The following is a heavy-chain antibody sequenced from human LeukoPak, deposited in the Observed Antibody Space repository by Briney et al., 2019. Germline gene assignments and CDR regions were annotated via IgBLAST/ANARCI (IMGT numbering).Heavy chain of an antibody. D-gene: IGHD2-2*01. V-gene: IGHV5-51*01. Sequence: ESLKISCKGSGYSFTTYWIGWVRQMPGKGLEWMGIIYHGDSDTRYSPSFQGQVTISADKSISTAYLQWSSLKASDAAIYYCARRLPAPEAFDIWGQGTMVTVSS. CDR2: IYHGDSDT. CDR3: ARRLPAPEAFDI. J-gene: IGHJ3*02. CDR1: GYSFTTYW.